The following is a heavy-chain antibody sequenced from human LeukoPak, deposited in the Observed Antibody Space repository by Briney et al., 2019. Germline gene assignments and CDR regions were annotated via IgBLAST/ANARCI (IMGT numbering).Heavy chain of an antibody. CDR3: AKDRGGITGTASYFDY. D-gene: IGHD1-7*01. CDR1: GFTFSSYA. CDR2: ISGSGGST. J-gene: IGHJ4*02. V-gene: IGHV3-23*01. Sequence: GGSLRPSCAASGFTFSSYAMSWVRQAPGKGLEWVSAISGSGGSTYYADSVKGRFTISRDNSKNTLYLQMNSLRAEDTAVYYCAKDRGGITGTASYFDYWGQGTLVTVSS.